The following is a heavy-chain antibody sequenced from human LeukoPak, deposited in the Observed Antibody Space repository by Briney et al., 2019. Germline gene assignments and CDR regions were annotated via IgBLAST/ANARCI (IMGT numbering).Heavy chain of an antibody. J-gene: IGHJ3*02. D-gene: IGHD1-26*01. CDR2: ISGSSSPI. CDR3: ARTSLGGDNAFDI. Sequence: GGSLRLSCAASGFTFSSYTMNWVRQAPGKGLEWVSSISGSSSPINYADSVRGRFTISRDNAKNSLYLQVNSLRAEDTAVYYCARTSLGGDNAFDIWDQGTMVTVSS. V-gene: IGHV3-21*01. CDR1: GFTFSSYT.